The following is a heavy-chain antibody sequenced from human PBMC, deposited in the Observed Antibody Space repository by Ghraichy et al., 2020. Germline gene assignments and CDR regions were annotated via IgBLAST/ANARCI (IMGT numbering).Heavy chain of an antibody. V-gene: IGHV4-34*01. D-gene: IGHD6-6*01. CDR2: INHSGST. J-gene: IGHJ6*02. CDR1: GGSFSGYY. CDR3: ARGKSSSYFYYYYYGMDV. Sequence: SETLSLTCAVYGGSFSGYYWSWIRQPPGKGLEWIGEINHSGSTNYNPSLKSRVTISVDTSKNQFSLKLSSVTAADTAVYYCARGKSSSYFYYYYYGMDVWGQGTTVTVSS.